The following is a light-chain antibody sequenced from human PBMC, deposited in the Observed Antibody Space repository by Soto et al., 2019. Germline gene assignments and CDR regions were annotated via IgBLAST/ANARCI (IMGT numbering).Light chain of an antibody. V-gene: IGLV1-44*01. J-gene: IGLJ3*02. CDR3: AAWDDSLNAWV. CDR2: SDN. Sequence: QLVLTQPPSASGTPGQRVTISCSGTTSNIGSSTVTWYQQLPGTAPKFLIFSDNQRPSGVPERFSGSKSGTSASLAISGLQSEDEADYYCAAWDDSLNAWVFGGGTKVTVL. CDR1: TSNIGSST.